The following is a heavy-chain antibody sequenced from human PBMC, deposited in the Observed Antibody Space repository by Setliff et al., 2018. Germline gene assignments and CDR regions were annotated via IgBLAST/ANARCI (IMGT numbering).Heavy chain of an antibody. J-gene: IGHJ3*02. CDR2: IYYSGST. CDR3: ARDPLTTNRRRAFDI. V-gene: IGHV4-31*03. D-gene: IGHD4-17*01. Sequence: SETLSLTCTVSGGSISSGGYYWSWIRQHPGKGLEWIGYIYYSGSTYYNPSLKSRVTITVDTSKNQFSLKLSSVTAADTAVYYCARDPLTTNRRRAFDIWGQGTMVTVSS. CDR1: GGSISSGGYY.